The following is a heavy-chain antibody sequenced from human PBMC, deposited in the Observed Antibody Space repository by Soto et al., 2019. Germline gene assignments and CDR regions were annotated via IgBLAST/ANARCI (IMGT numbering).Heavy chain of an antibody. Sequence: SGPTLVNPTQTLTLTCTFSGFSLSTSGVGVGWIRQPPGKALEWLALIYWDDDKRYSPSLKSRLTITKDTSKNQVVLTMTNMDPVDTATYYCARASSGYCSSTSCLIYWGQGTLVTVSS. CDR3: ARASSGYCSSTSCLIY. V-gene: IGHV2-5*02. D-gene: IGHD2-2*03. CDR2: IYWDDDK. CDR1: GFSLSTSGVG. J-gene: IGHJ4*02.